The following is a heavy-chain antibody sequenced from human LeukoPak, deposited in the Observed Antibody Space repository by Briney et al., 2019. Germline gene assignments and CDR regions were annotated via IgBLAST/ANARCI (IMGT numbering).Heavy chain of an antibody. J-gene: IGHJ5*02. D-gene: IGHD5-18*01. Sequence: SETLSLTCTVSGGSISSSSYYWGWIRQPPWKGLEWIGSIYYSGSTYYNPSLKSRFTISVDTSKNQCSLKLSAVTAADTAVYYCARQGTWMQLSYNWFDPWGQGTLVPVSS. CDR2: IYYSGST. CDR3: ARQGTWMQLSYNWFDP. CDR1: GGSISSSSYY. V-gene: IGHV4-39*01.